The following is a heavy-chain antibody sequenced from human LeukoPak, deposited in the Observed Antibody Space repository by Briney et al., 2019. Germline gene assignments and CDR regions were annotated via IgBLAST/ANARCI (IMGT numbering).Heavy chain of an antibody. CDR3: ALLRFFDWSLDY. J-gene: IGHJ4*02. CDR2: IDWDEDK. D-gene: IGHD3-9*01. V-gene: IGHV2-70*11. Sequence: SGPTLVNPTQTLTLTCTFSGFSFSTGEMCVSWIRQPPGKALEWLARIDWDEDKYYSTSLKTRLTISKGTSKDQEVLTMTNMDPVDTATYYCALLRFFDWSLDYWGQGTLVTVSS. CDR1: GFSFSTGEMC.